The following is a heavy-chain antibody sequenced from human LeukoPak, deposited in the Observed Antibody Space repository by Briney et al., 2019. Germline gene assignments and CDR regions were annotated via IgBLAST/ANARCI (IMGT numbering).Heavy chain of an antibody. Sequence: PSETLSLTCTVSGGSISSYYWSWIRQPAGKGPEWIGRIYTSGSTNYNPSLKSRVTMSVDTSKNQFSLKLSSVTAADTAVYYCARETYDSSGYLGLQWGQGTLVTVSS. J-gene: IGHJ4*02. D-gene: IGHD3-22*01. CDR2: IYTSGST. V-gene: IGHV4-4*07. CDR3: ARETYDSSGYLGLQ. CDR1: GGSISSYY.